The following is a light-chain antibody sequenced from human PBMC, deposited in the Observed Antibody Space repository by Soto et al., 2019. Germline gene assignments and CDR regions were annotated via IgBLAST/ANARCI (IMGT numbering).Light chain of an antibody. CDR1: QSISSW. CDR2: DAS. V-gene: IGKV1-5*01. J-gene: IGKJ5*01. Sequence: DIQMTQSPSTLSASVGDRVTITCRASQSISSWLAWYQQKPGKAPKLXIYDASSLDSGVPSRFSGSGSGTEFTLTISSLQPDDFATYYCQQYNSYPITFGQGTRLEIK. CDR3: QQYNSYPIT.